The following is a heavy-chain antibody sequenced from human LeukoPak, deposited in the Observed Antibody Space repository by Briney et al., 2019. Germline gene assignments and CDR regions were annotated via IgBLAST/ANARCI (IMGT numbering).Heavy chain of an antibody. V-gene: IGHV1-2*02. CDR1: GYGLANYY. J-gene: IGHJ3*01. D-gene: IGHD3-22*01. Sequence: GASVKVSCKASGYGLANYYVHWVRQAPGQGLEWMGWINPKTGDTSYGQTFQGRVTMTRDTSTTTTYLELSSLRSVDTAVYFCSGEGPFDYDGSVESATYWGLGTRVTVSA. CDR3: SGEGPFDYDGSVESATY. CDR2: INPKTGDT.